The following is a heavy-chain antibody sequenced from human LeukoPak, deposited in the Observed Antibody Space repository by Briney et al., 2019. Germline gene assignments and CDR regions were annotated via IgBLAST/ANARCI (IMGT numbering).Heavy chain of an antibody. CDR3: ARDYYDSSGYYLSFDY. Sequence: ASVKVSCKASGYTFTSYGISWVRQAPGQGLEWMGWISAYNGNTNYAQKLRGRVTMTTDTSTSTAYMELRSLRSDDTAVYYCARDYYDSSGYYLSFDYWGQGTLVTVSS. V-gene: IGHV1-18*01. D-gene: IGHD3-22*01. CDR1: GYTFTSYG. J-gene: IGHJ4*02. CDR2: ISAYNGNT.